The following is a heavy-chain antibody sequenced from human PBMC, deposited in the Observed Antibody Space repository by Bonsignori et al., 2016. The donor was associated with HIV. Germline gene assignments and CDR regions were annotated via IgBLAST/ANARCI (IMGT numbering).Heavy chain of an antibody. D-gene: IGHD3-10*01. J-gene: IGHJ5*02. V-gene: IGHV3-30-3*01. CDR3: ARGSDYYGSGAGWFDP. CDR2: ISYDGSNK. Sequence: GESLKISCAASGFTFSSYAMHWVRQAPGKGLEWVAVISYDGSNKYYADSVKGRFTISRDNSKNTLYLQMNSLRAEDTAVYYCARGSDYYGSGAGWFDPWGQGTLVTVSS. CDR1: GFTFSSYA.